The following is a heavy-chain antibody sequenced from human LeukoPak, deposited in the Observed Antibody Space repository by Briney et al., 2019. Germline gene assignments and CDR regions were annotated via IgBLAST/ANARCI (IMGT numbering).Heavy chain of an antibody. V-gene: IGHV4-39*07. CDR1: GGSISSRPYY. D-gene: IGHD6-19*01. CDR3: ARVIGWSPLYYYYYYMDV. Sequence: SETLSLTCTVSGGSISSRPYYWGWIRQPPGKGLGWIGSISYSGSTYYNMSLKSRVTISVDTSKNQFSLKLSSVTAADTAVYYCARVIGWSPLYYYYYYMDVWGKGTTVTVSS. CDR2: ISYSGST. J-gene: IGHJ6*03.